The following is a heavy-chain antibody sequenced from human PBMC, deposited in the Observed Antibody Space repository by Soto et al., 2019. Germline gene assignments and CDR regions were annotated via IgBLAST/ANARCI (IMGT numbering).Heavy chain of an antibody. CDR2: ISYDGSNK. CDR3: AKGGGDGYNSYYYYGMDV. D-gene: IGHD5-12*01. V-gene: IGHV3-30*18. J-gene: IGHJ6*02. CDR1: GFTFSSYG. Sequence: GGFLRLSCAASGFTFSSYGMHWVRQAPGKGLEWVAVISYDGSNKYYADSVKGRFTISRDNSKNTLYLQMNSLRAEDTAVYYCAKGGGDGYNSYYYYGMDVWGQGTTVTVSS.